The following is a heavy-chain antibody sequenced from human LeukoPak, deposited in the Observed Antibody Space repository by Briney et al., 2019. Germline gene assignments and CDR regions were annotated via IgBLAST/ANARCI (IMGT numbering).Heavy chain of an antibody. J-gene: IGHJ4*02. CDR2: INHSGST. CDR1: GGSFSGYY. CDR3: ARHRIYCSGGSCHRYFDY. Sequence: SETLSLTCAVYGGSFSGYYWSWIRQPPGKGLEWIGEINHSGSTNYNPSLKSRVTISVDTSKNQFSLKLSSATAADTAVYYCARHRIYCSGGSCHRYFDYWGQGTLVTVSS. V-gene: IGHV4-34*01. D-gene: IGHD2-15*01.